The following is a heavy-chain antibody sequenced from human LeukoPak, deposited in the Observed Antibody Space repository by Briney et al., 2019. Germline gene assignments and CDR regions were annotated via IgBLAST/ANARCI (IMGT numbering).Heavy chain of an antibody. J-gene: IGHJ4*02. CDR3: ARGGGYSYGSSDY. V-gene: IGHV4-30-4*08. CDR2: IYYSGST. D-gene: IGHD5-18*01. CDR1: GVSISSGDYY. Sequence: SETLSLTCTVSGVSISSGDYYWSWIRQPPGKGLEWIGYIYYSGSTYYNPSLKSRVTISVDTSKNQFSLKLSSVTAADTAVCYCARGGGYSYGSSDYWGQGTLVTVSS.